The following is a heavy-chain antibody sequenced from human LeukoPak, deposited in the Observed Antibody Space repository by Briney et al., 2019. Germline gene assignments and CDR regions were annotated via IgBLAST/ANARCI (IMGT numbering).Heavy chain of an antibody. CDR2: IVHSGNT. CDR3: ARVRLRPRVTMVRGVPYYGMDV. V-gene: IGHV4-34*12. Sequence: SETLSLTCAVYGGSFSGYYWSWIRQPPGKGLEWIGEIVHSGNTKYNPSLKSRVTISVDKSKNQFSLKLSSVAAADTAVYYCARVRLRPRVTMVRGVPYYGMDVWGQGTTVTVSS. CDR1: GGSFSGYY. D-gene: IGHD3-10*01. J-gene: IGHJ6*02.